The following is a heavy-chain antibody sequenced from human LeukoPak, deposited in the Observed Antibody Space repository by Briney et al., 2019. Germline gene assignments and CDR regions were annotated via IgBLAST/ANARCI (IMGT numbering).Heavy chain of an antibody. CDR3: ARAGAALDTAMVLGYYFDY. Sequence: GGSLRLSCAASGFTFSSYAMHWVRQAPGKGLEWVAVISYDGSNKYYADSVKGRFTISRDNSKNTLYLQMNSLRAEDTAVYYCARAGAALDTAMVLGYYFDYWGQGTLVTVSS. J-gene: IGHJ4*02. CDR2: ISYDGSNK. CDR1: GFTFSSYA. V-gene: IGHV3-30-3*01. D-gene: IGHD5-18*01.